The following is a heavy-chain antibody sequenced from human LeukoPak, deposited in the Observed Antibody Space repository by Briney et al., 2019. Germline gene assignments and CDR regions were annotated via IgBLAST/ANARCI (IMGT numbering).Heavy chain of an antibody. CDR2: IWYDGTNK. D-gene: IGHD4-17*01. CDR3: ARATVTRWFDP. Sequence: GGSLRLSCAASGFAFSSFGMHWVRQAPGKGLEWVAVIWYDGTNKYYADSVKGRFTISRDNSKNTLYLQMNSLRAEDTAVYYCARATVTRWFDPWGQGTLVTVSS. J-gene: IGHJ5*02. V-gene: IGHV3-33*01. CDR1: GFAFSSFG.